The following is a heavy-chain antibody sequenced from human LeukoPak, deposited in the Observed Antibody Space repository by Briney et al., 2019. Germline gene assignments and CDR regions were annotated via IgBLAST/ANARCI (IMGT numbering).Heavy chain of an antibody. CDR3: ARYSTYCDSTSCYQFAL. J-gene: IGHJ4*02. D-gene: IGHD2-2*01. Sequence: PSETLSLTCTVSGASISGSYWSWIRQSPGKGLDWIGYIGNTGATNYSPSLNSRVTISVDTSKNQVSLKLNSVTPADTAVYHCARYSTYCDSTSCYQFALWGQGTLVTVSS. V-gene: IGHV4-59*01. CDR2: IGNTGAT. CDR1: GASISGSY.